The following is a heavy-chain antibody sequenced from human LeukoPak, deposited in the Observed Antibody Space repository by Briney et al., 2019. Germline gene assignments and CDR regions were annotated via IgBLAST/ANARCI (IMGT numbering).Heavy chain of an antibody. Sequence: TGGSLRLSCAASGFTFSSYSMSWVRQAPGKGLEWVSSISSSSSYIYYADSVKGRFAISRDNSKNTVYLQINSLRAEDTAVYYCARDRHCVNGVCHSPPGMDVWGQGTTVTVSS. D-gene: IGHD2-8*01. V-gene: IGHV3-21*01. J-gene: IGHJ6*02. CDR2: ISSSSSYI. CDR3: ARDRHCVNGVCHSPPGMDV. CDR1: GFTFSSYS.